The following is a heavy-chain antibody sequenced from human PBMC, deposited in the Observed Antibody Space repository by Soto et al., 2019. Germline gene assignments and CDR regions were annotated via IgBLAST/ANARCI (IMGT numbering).Heavy chain of an antibody. V-gene: IGHV1-18*01. J-gene: IGHJ1*01. Sequence: GASVKVSCKASGYTFTSYGISWVRQAPGQGLEWMGWISAYNGNTNYAQKLQGRVTMTTATSTSTAYMELRSLRSDDTAVYYCAREGRRRPGAEYFQHWGQGTLVTVSS. CDR3: AREGRRRPGAEYFQH. CDR1: GYTFTSYG. CDR2: ISAYNGNT.